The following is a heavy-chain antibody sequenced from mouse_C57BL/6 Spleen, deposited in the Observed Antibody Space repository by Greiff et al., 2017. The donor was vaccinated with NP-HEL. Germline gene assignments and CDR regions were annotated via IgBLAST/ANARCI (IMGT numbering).Heavy chain of an antibody. CDR2: ISSGSSTI. CDR3: ARPVYSNYGYAMDY. D-gene: IGHD2-5*01. V-gene: IGHV5-17*01. J-gene: IGHJ4*01. Sequence: EVMLVESGGGLVKPGGSLKLSCAASGFTFSDYGMHWVRQAPEKGLEWVAYISSGSSTIYYADTVKGRFTISRDNAKNTLFLQMTSLRSEDTAMYYCARPVYSNYGYAMDYWGQGTSVTVSS. CDR1: GFTFSDYG.